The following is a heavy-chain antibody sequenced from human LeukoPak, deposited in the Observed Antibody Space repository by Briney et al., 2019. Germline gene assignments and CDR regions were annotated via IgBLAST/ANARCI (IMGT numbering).Heavy chain of an antibody. CDR2: ISSSSSYI. CDR3: ARDLSSSWPDAFDI. J-gene: IGHJ3*02. Sequence: GGSLRLSCAASGFTFSSYSMNWVRQAPGKGLEWVSSISSSSSYIYYADSVKGRFTISRDNAKNSLYLQMNSLRVEDTAVYYCARDLSSSWPDAFDIWGQGTMVTVSS. CDR1: GFTFSSYS. D-gene: IGHD6-13*01. V-gene: IGHV3-21*01.